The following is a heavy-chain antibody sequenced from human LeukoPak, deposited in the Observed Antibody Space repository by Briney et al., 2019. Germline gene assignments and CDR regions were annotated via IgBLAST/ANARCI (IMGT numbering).Heavy chain of an antibody. Sequence: AGGSLRLSCAASGFTFSSYSMNWVRQAPGKGLEWVSSISSSSSYIYYADSVKGRFTISRDNAKNSLYLQMNSLRAEDTAVYYCAREYSSSSPFDYWGQGTLVTVSS. D-gene: IGHD6-6*01. CDR1: GFTFSSYS. V-gene: IGHV3-21*01. CDR2: ISSSSSYI. CDR3: AREYSSSSPFDY. J-gene: IGHJ4*02.